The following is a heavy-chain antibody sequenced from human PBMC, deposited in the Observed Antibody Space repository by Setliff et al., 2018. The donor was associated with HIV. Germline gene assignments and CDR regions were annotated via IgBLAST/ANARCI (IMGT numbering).Heavy chain of an antibody. V-gene: IGHV4-39*07. Sequence: NLPETLSLTCTVSGGSISSNSYYWGWIRQPPGKGLEWIGSIYHSGRTYYNPSLKSRVTISVDTSKNQFSLKLTSVTAADTAMYYCARDQPQDYDSLTGYYTGRYFDYWGRGTLVTVSS. CDR3: ARDQPQDYDSLTGYYTGRYFDY. CDR2: IYHSGRT. D-gene: IGHD3-9*01. J-gene: IGHJ4*02. CDR1: GGSISSNSYY.